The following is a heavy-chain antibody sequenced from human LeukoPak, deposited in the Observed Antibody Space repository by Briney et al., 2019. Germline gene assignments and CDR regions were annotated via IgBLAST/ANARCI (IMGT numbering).Heavy chain of an antibody. CDR2: LYSDGNT. V-gene: IGHV3-53*01. CDR1: GFTVITND. J-gene: IGHJ4*02. Sequence: GESLRLSCAASGFTVITNDMTWVRQAPGKGLEWVSVLYSDGNTKYADSVQGRFTISRDNSKNTLYLEMNSLRPDDTAVYYCARGVEPLAANTLAYWGQGTLVTVSS. D-gene: IGHD1-14*01. CDR3: ARGVEPLAANTLAY.